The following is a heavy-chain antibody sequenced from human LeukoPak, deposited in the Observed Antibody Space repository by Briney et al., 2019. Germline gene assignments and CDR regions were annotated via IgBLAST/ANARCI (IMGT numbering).Heavy chain of an antibody. Sequence: ASVKVSCKASGFTFTAYYMHWVRQAPGQGLEWMGWINPNSGGTNYAQKFQGRVTMTRDTSISTAYMELSRLRSDDTAVYYCARAHCSGGSCYLGWFDLWGQGTLVTVSS. D-gene: IGHD2-15*01. CDR2: INPNSGGT. CDR1: GFTFTAYY. J-gene: IGHJ5*02. CDR3: ARAHCSGGSCYLGWFDL. V-gene: IGHV1-2*02.